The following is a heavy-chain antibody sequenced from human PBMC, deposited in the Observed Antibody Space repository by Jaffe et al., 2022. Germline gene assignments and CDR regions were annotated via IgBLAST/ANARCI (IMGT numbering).Heavy chain of an antibody. J-gene: IGHJ4*02. CDR3: ANNIATHDTGNY. V-gene: IGHV3-23*01. Sequence: EVQLLESGGGLVQPGESLRLSCAASGFTFSDFAMTWVRHFPGKGLEWVAVIGEGGNTYYADSVKGRFTISRDNSKNTLYLQMNNLRAEDTAIYFCANNIATHDTGNYWGQGTLVTVSS. CDR1: GFTFSDFA. CDR2: IGEGGNT. D-gene: IGHD6-13*01.